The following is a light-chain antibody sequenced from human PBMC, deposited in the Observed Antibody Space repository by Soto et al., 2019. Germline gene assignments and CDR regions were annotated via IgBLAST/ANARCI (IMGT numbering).Light chain of an antibody. J-gene: IGLJ1*01. Sequence: QSVLTQPRSVSGSPGQSVTIFCTGTSSDVGGYNYVSWYQHHPGNAPKLMIYDVSKRPSGVPDRFSGSKSGNTASLTISGLQAEDEADYYCCSYAGSYTFYVFGTGTKVTVL. CDR3: CSYAGSYTFYV. V-gene: IGLV2-11*01. CDR2: DVS. CDR1: SSDVGGYNY.